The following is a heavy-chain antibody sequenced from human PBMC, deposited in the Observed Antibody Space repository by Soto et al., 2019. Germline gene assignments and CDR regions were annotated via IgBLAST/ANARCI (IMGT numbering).Heavy chain of an antibody. CDR3: ARLDSGIFRGGYYFDY. CDR2: IYHSGST. V-gene: IGHV4-4*02. Sequence: QVQLQESGPGLVEPSGTLSLTGAVSGGSISSSNWWSWVRQPPVKGLEWIGEIYHSGSTNYNPSLKSRVTISVDKSKNQFSLRLSSVTAADTAVYYCARLDSGIFRGGYYFDYWVQGTLVTVSS. CDR1: GGSISSSNW. J-gene: IGHJ4*02. D-gene: IGHD1-26*01.